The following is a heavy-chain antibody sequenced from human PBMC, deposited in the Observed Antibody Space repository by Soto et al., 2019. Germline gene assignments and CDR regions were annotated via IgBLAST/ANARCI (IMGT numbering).Heavy chain of an antibody. J-gene: IGHJ3*02. D-gene: IGHD3-16*01. Sequence: TLSLTCSVSGGSIISHLWSWIRQPPGKGLEWIGYISHSGSTTHNPSLKSRVIISVDISKNQVSLQLRSVTAADTAVYYCAREGPLSGDAFDIWGRRTMVTVSS. CDR3: AREGPLSGDAFDI. CDR1: GGSIISHL. CDR2: ISHSGST. V-gene: IGHV4-59*11.